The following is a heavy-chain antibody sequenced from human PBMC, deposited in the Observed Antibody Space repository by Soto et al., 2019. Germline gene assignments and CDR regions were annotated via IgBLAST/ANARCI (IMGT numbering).Heavy chain of an antibody. J-gene: IGHJ4*02. V-gene: IGHV1-46*01. D-gene: IGHD6-19*01. CDR1: GYTFTSYY. Sequence: ASVKVSCKASGYTFTSYYIHWVRQAPGQGLEWMGIINPSGGSTSYAQKFQGRVTMTRDTSTSTVYMELSSLRSEDTAVYYCAKVAVTGPFDYWGQGTLVTVSS. CDR3: AKVAVTGPFDY. CDR2: INPSGGST.